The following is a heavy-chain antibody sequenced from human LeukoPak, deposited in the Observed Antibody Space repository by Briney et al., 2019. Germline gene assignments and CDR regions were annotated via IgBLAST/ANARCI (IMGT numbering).Heavy chain of an antibody. CDR3: ARTNPVYGDYDY. J-gene: IGHJ4*02. Sequence: GGSLRLSCAVSGFTVTDNYMSWVRQAPGKGLQWVSVVYPDGRTYYADSVKGQFTISRDNSRNTLLLQLNSLRADDTAVYYCARTNPVYGDYDYWGQGTLVTVSS. CDR2: VYPDGRT. V-gene: IGHV3-53*01. CDR1: GFTVTDNY. D-gene: IGHD4-17*01.